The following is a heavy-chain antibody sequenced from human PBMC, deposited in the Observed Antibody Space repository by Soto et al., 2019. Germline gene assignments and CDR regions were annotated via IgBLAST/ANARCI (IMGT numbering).Heavy chain of an antibody. CDR1: GFTFSSYA. J-gene: IGHJ4*02. D-gene: IGHD5-18*01. CDR2: ISYDGSNK. Sequence: GGSLRLSCAASGFTFSSYAMHWVRQAPGKGLEWVAVISYDGSNKYYADSVKGRSTISRDNSKNTLYLQMNSLRAEDTAVYYCARDRGYSYGYFDYWGQGTLVTVSS. V-gene: IGHV3-30-3*01. CDR3: ARDRGYSYGYFDY.